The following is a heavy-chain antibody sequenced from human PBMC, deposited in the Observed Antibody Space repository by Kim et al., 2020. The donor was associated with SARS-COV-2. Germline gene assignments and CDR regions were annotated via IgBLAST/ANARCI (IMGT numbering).Heavy chain of an antibody. J-gene: IGHJ4*02. D-gene: IGHD3-10*01. CDR1: GGSISSSSYY. CDR3: ARLGKVRGVTTPYYFDY. Sequence: SETLSLTCTVSGGSISSSSYYWGWILQPPGKGLEWIGSIYYSGSTYYNPSLKSRVTISVDTSKNQFSLKLSSVTAADTAVYYCARLGKVRGVTTPYYFDYWGQGTLVTVSS. CDR2: IYYSGST. V-gene: IGHV4-39*01.